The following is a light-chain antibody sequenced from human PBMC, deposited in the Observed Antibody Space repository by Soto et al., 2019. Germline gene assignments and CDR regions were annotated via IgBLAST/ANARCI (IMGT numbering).Light chain of an antibody. J-gene: IGKJ2*01. CDR3: QQYNDYPYT. Sequence: DIQMTQSPSTLSASVGDRVTITCRASQSISSWLAWYQQKPGKAPKLLIYKASSLESGVPSRFSGSGSGTEFTPTISRLQPDDFATYYCQQYNDYPYTFGQGTKLEIK. V-gene: IGKV1-5*03. CDR1: QSISSW. CDR2: KAS.